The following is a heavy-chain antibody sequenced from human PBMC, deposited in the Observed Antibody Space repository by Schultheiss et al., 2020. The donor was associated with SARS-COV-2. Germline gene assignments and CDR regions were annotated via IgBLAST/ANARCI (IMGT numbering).Heavy chain of an antibody. CDR1: GFTFSSYS. V-gene: IGHV3-21*01. CDR2: ISSSSSYI. D-gene: IGHD2-21*01. CDR3: ARDYLGRLLGYYYYMDV. Sequence: GGSLRLSCAASGFTFSSYSMNWVRQAPGKGLEWVSSISSSSSYIYYADSVKGRFTISRDNAKNSLYLQMNSLRAEDTAVYYCARDYLGRLLGYYYYMDVWGKGTTFTVSS. J-gene: IGHJ6*03.